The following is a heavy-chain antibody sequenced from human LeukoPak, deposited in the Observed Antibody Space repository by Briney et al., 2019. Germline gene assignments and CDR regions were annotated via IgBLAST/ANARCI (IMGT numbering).Heavy chain of an antibody. CDR3: ARIPDLSYYYDSSGLG. D-gene: IGHD3-22*01. CDR2: INPNSGGT. J-gene: IGHJ4*02. CDR1: GYTFTGYY. Sequence: GASVKVSCKASGYTFTGYYMHWVRQAPGQGLEWMGWINPNSGGTNYAQKFQGRVTMTRDTSISTAYMELSRLRSDDTAVYYCARIPDLSYYYDSSGLGWGQGTLVTVSS. V-gene: IGHV1-2*02.